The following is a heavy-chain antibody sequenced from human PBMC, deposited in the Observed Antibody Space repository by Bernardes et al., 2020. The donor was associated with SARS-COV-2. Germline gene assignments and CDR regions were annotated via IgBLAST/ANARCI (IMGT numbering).Heavy chain of an antibody. CDR3: ARRREYIGVHHHYFDY. J-gene: IGHJ4*02. CDR1: GVSINSAAYY. D-gene: IGHD5-12*01. CDR2: VYYTGGT. V-gene: IGHV4-39*01. Sequence: SETLSLSCTVSGVSINSAAYYWDWVRQPPGKGLEWIGTVYYTGGTDYNPSLKRRVTISIDTSKNQFSLNMRSVTAADTAVYYCARRREYIGVHHHYFDYWGQGNLVTVSS.